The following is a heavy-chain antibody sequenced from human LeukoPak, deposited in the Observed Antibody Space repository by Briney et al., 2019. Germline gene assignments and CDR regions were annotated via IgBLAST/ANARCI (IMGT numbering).Heavy chain of an antibody. Sequence: SETLSLTCTVSGGSISSSSYYWGWIRQPPGKGLEWIGSIYYSGSTNYNPSLKSRVTVSVDTSRNHFSLRLSSVTAADTALYFCARSRRYSGRHDAFDIWGQGTMVTVSS. CDR2: IYYSGST. V-gene: IGHV4-39*02. J-gene: IGHJ3*02. CDR1: GGSISSSSYY. D-gene: IGHD1-26*01. CDR3: ARSRRYSGRHDAFDI.